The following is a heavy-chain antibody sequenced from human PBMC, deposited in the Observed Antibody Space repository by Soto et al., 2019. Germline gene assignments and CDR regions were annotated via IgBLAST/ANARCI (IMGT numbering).Heavy chain of an antibody. V-gene: IGHV5-51*01. CDR3: ARLEEVEDGTYYYYGMDV. D-gene: IGHD1-1*01. Sequence: LGESLKISCKGSGYSFTSYWIGWVRQMPGKGLEWMGIIYPGDSDTRYSPSFQGQVTISADKSISTAYLQWSSLKASDTAMYYCARLEEVEDGTYYYYGMDVWGQGTTVTVSS. CDR1: GYSFTSYW. CDR2: IYPGDSDT. J-gene: IGHJ6*02.